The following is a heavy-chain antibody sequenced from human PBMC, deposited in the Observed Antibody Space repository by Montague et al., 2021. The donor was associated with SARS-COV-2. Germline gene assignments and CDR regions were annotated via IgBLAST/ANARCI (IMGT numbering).Heavy chain of an antibody. CDR2: IYYSGST. Sequence: SETLSLTYTVSGGSISSYYWSRIRQPPGKGLEWIGYIYYSGSTNCNPSLKSRVTTSVDTSKNQFSLKLSSVTAADTAVYYCARLGLQLLGGHYFDYWGQGTLVTVSS. CDR3: ARLGLQLLGGHYFDY. J-gene: IGHJ4*02. CDR1: GGSISSYY. V-gene: IGHV4-59*08. D-gene: IGHD5-24*01.